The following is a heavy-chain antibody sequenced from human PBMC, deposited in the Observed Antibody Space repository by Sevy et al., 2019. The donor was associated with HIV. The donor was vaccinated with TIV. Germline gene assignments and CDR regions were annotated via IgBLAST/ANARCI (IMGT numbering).Heavy chain of an antibody. CDR1: GFTFNNYW. CDR2: IKQDGSDK. CDR3: ARSWDYWGQMGY. Sequence: WGSLRLSCAASGFTFNNYWMTWVRQAPGKGLEWVANIKQDGSDKYYMESVKGRFNISRDNTKNPLYLQLNSLRAEDTAVYYCARSWDYWGQMGYWGQGTLVTVSS. V-gene: IGHV3-7*03. J-gene: IGHJ4*02. D-gene: IGHD7-27*01.